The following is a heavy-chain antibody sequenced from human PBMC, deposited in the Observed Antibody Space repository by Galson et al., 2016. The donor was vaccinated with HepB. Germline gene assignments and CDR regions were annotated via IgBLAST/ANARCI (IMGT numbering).Heavy chain of an antibody. D-gene: IGHD2-21*02. CDR1: GFTFDNYG. CDR2: ISGSGGNT. Sequence: SLRLSCAASGFTFDNYGMSWVRQAPGKGLEWVSTISGSGGNTDYADSVKGRFTISRDNSKNTVYLEMKSLRAEDTAIYYCAKNLWHQVTKRGDWFDPWGQGTQVT. V-gene: IGHV3-23*01. J-gene: IGHJ5*02. CDR3: AKNLWHQVTKRGDWFDP.